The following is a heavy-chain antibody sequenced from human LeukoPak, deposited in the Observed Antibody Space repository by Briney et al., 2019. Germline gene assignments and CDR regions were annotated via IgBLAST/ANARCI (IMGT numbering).Heavy chain of an antibody. D-gene: IGHD2-2*01. CDR3: AKGPMPVPAKNYFDY. CDR2: ISWNSGSI. V-gene: IGHV3-9*01. Sequence: GGSLRLSCAASGFTFDDYAMHWVRQAPGKGLEWVSGISWNSGSIGYADSVKGRFTISRDNAKNSLYLQMNSLRAEDTALYYCAKGPMPVPAKNYFDYWGQGTLVTVSS. CDR1: GFTFDDYA. J-gene: IGHJ4*02.